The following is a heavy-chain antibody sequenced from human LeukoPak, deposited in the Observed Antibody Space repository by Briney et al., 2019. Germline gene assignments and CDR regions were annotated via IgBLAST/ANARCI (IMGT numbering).Heavy chain of an antibody. CDR2: IYYSGST. D-gene: IGHD3-22*01. Sequence: SETLSLTCSVSGGSISSYYWSWIRQPPGKGLEWIGYIYYSGSTNYNPSLKSRVTISVDTSKNQFSLKLSSVTAADTAVYYCARARDDYYGSGGSFDNWGQGTLVTVSS. CDR1: GGSISSYY. J-gene: IGHJ4*02. CDR3: ARARDDYYGSGGSFDN. V-gene: IGHV4-59*01.